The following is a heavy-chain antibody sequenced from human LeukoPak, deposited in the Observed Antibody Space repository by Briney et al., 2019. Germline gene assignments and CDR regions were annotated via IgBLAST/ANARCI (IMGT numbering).Heavy chain of an antibody. V-gene: IGHV3-23*01. D-gene: IGHD6-13*01. CDR2: ISGSGGST. Sequence: GGSLRLSCAASRFTFSSYAMSWVRQAPGKGLEWVSSISGSGGSTYYADSVKGRFTISRDNSKNTLYLLMNSLRAEDTAVYYCAKVRKAGSLIPYYMDVWGKGTTVTVSS. J-gene: IGHJ6*03. CDR1: RFTFSSYA. CDR3: AKVRKAGSLIPYYMDV.